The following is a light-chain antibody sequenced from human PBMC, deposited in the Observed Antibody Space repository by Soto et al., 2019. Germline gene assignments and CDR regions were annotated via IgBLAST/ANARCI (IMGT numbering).Light chain of an antibody. CDR1: QSVSSSY. CDR3: QQYGSSLPWT. V-gene: IGKV3-20*01. J-gene: IGKJ1*01. Sequence: EIVLTQSPGTLSLSPGERATLSCRASQSVSSSYLAWYQQKPGQAPRLLIYGASSRATGIPDRFSGSGSGTDFTLTISGLEPEDFAVYYCQQYGSSLPWTFGQGTKVEIK. CDR2: GAS.